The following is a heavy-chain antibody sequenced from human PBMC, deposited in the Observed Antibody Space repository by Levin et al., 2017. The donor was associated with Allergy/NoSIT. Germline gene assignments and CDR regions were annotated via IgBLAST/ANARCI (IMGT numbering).Heavy chain of an antibody. V-gene: IGHV4-61*02. D-gene: IGHD6-19*01. CDR2: IYTSGST. CDR3: ARFIAVAPAGYFDL. Sequence: SETLSLTCTVSGGSISSGSYYWSWIRQPAGKGLEWIGRIYTSGSTNYNPSLKSRVTISVDTSKNQFSLKLSSVTAADTAVYYCARFIAVAPAGYFDLWGRGTLVTVSS. J-gene: IGHJ2*01. CDR1: GGSISSGSYY.